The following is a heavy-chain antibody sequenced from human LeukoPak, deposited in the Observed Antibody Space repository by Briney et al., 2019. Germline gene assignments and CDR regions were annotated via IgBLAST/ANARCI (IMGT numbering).Heavy chain of an antibody. Sequence: GGSLRLSCVGSGFAFGVHAMSWVRQAPGKGPEWVATIGSGADLFYAESVKGRFTISRDDTRNTVWLQMNSLRAEDTALYYCAKDWTPHNRVYDCLDAWGQGTKVSVCS. CDR1: GFAFGVHA. CDR2: IGSGADL. CDR3: AKDWTPHNRVYDCLDA. D-gene: IGHD3-16*01. J-gene: IGHJ5*02. V-gene: IGHV3-23*01.